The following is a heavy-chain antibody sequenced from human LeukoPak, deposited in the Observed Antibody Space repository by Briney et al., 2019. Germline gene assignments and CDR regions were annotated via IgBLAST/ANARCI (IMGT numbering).Heavy chain of an antibody. Sequence: SQTLSLTCTVSGGAIRSGRYYWSWIRQHPGKGLEWIGYIYYSGGTYYNPSLKSRVNISLDTSQNQSSLNLTSVTAADTAVYYCARDRTSAPNTNDIWGQGTMVVVSS. CDR3: ARDRTSAPNTNDI. CDR2: IYYSGGT. D-gene: IGHD2-2*01. V-gene: IGHV4-31*03. CDR1: GGAIRSGRYY. J-gene: IGHJ3*02.